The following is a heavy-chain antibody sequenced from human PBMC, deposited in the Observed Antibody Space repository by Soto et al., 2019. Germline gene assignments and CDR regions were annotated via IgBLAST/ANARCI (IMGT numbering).Heavy chain of an antibody. J-gene: IGHJ3*02. CDR3: ARVQAITGPPEDAFDI. CDR1: GGPIHSSTYY. Sequence: QLQLQESGPGLVKPSETLSLTCTVSGGPIHSSTYYWGWIRQSPGKRLEWIGSVYYSGSTYYNPSLESRVTISVDTSKNQLSLKLKSVTAADTALYYCARVQAITGPPEDAFDIWGQGTRVIVSS. CDR2: VYYSGST. D-gene: IGHD2-21*01. V-gene: IGHV4-39*01.